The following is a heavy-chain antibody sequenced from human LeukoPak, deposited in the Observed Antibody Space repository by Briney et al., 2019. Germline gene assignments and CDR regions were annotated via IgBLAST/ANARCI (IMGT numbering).Heavy chain of an antibody. CDR3: ATNDYYDSSGYPLDY. J-gene: IGHJ4*02. CDR2: FDPEDGET. CDR1: RYTLTELS. D-gene: IGHD3-22*01. V-gene: IGHV1-24*01. Sequence: ASVKVSCKVSRYTLTELSMHWVRQAPGKGLEWMGGFDPEDGETIYAQKFQGRVTMTEDTSTDTAYMELGSLRSEDMAVYYCATNDYYDSSGYPLDYWGQGTLVTVSS.